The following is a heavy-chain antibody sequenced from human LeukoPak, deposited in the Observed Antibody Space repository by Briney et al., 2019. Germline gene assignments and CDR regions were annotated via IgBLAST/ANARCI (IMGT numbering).Heavy chain of an antibody. V-gene: IGHV1-69*13. D-gene: IGHD1-1*01. Sequence: ASVKVSCKASGGTFSSYAISWVRQAPGQGLEWMGGIIPIFGTANYAQKFQGRVTITADESTSTAYMELSSLRSEDTAVYYCARDLDETNYYRDVGGKGTRVTVSS. CDR3: ARDLDETNYYRDV. CDR2: IIPIFGTA. J-gene: IGHJ6*03. CDR1: GGTFSSYA.